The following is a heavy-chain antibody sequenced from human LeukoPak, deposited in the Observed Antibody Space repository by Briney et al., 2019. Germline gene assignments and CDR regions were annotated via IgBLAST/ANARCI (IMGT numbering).Heavy chain of an antibody. CDR1: GFTFSSYG. J-gene: IGHJ4*02. D-gene: IGHD3-9*01. Sequence: GGSLRLSCAASGFTFSSYGMHWVRQAPGKGLEWVAVISYDGSNKYYADSVKGWFTISRDNSKNTLYLQMNSLRAEDTAVYYCARDRDVLRYFDWTFDYWGQGTLVTVSS. V-gene: IGHV3-30*03. CDR3: ARDRDVLRYFDWTFDY. CDR2: ISYDGSNK.